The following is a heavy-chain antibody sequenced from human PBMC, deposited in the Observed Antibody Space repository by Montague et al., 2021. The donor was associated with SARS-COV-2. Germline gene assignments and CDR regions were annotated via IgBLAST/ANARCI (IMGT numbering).Heavy chain of an antibody. D-gene: IGHD2-15*01. V-gene: IGHV4-59*01. CDR3: VRRVVLADCFDF. CDR1: GDSTTYCN. Sequence: SETLSLTCSVSGDSTTYCNWIWIRQSQGKGQEWIGNISSTGSSNYNHSFKSRFTISVDTSENQFSLKVTSVTAADTAVYYCVRRVVLADCFDFWGHGTLVTVSS. CDR2: ISSTGSS. J-gene: IGHJ4*01.